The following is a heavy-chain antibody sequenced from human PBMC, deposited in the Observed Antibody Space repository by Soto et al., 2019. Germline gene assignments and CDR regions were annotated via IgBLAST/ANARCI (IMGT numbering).Heavy chain of an antibody. CDR1: GFTFSSYS. J-gene: IGHJ6*03. Sequence: GGSLRLSCAASGFTFSSYSMNWVRQAPGKGLEWVSSISSSSSYIYYADSVKGRFTISRDNAKNSLYLQMNSLRAEDTAVYYCARVVPAAMPVYYYYYMDVWGKGTTVTVSS. V-gene: IGHV3-21*01. D-gene: IGHD2-2*01. CDR2: ISSSSSYI. CDR3: ARVVPAAMPVYYYYYMDV.